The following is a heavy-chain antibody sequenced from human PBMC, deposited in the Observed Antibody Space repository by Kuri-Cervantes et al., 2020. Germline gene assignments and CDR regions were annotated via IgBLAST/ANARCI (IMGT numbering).Heavy chain of an antibody. V-gene: IGHV4-39*01. D-gene: IGHD3-10*01. J-gene: IGHJ6*02. CDR1: GGSISSGSSY. CDR3: ARGPYGSGSYSYGMDV. Sequence: SETLSLTCTVSGGSISSGSSYWIWIRQPAGKGREWIGSIYYSGSTYYNPSLKSRVTISVDTSKNQSSLKLSSVTAADTAVYCCARGPYGSGSYSYGMDVWGQGTTVTVSS. CDR2: IYYSGST.